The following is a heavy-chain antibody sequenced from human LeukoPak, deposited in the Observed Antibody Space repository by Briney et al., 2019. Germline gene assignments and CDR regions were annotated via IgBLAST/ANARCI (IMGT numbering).Heavy chain of an antibody. CDR2: IYPGDSDT. J-gene: IGHJ5*02. Sequence: GESLKVSCKGSGYSFTSYWIGWVRQMPGKGLEWMGIIYPGDSDTRYSPSFQGQVTISADMSISTAYLQWSSLKASDTAMYYCARRPRRGGSPPSDNWFDPWGQGTLVTVSS. CDR3: ARRPRRGGSPPSDNWFDP. D-gene: IGHD3-16*01. V-gene: IGHV5-51*01. CDR1: GYSFTSYW.